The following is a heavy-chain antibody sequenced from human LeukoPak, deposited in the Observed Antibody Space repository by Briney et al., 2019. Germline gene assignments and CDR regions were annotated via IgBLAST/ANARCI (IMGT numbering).Heavy chain of an antibody. CDR1: GFTFSSYW. CDR2: IKQDGSEK. V-gene: IGHV3-7*01. D-gene: IGHD3-22*01. Sequence: GGSLRLSCAASGFTFSSYWMSWVRQAPGKGLEWVANIKQDGSEKYYVDSVKGRFTISRDNAKSSLYLQMNSLRAEDTAVYYCARVDDSSGYFAERLDYWGQGTLVTVSS. J-gene: IGHJ4*02. CDR3: ARVDDSSGYFAERLDY.